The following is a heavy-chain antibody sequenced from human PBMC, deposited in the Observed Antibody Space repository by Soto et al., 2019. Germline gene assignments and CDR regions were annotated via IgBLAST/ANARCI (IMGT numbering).Heavy chain of an antibody. V-gene: IGHV3-23*01. J-gene: IGHJ4*02. CDR1: GFMFNHYA. Sequence: EHVLESGGGLVQPGGSLRLSCEASGFMFNHYAMAWVRQTPGKGLEWVSVISGSTGTTYYADSVKGRVTISRDNSKNTVYLQMNSLRVEDSALYSCAKVIVLGASTLEYWGPGTRVTVSS. D-gene: IGHD6-6*01. CDR2: ISGSTGTT. CDR3: AKVIVLGASTLEY.